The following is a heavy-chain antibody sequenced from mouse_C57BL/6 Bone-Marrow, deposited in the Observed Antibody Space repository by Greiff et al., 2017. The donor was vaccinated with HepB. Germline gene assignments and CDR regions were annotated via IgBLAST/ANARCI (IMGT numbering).Heavy chain of an antibody. CDR1: GYTFTTYH. Sequence: QVQLQHSGAELVKPGASVKMSCKASGYTFTTYHIEWMKQNHGKSLEWIGNFHPYNDDTKYNEKLKGKGTLTVEKSSSTVYLELSRLTSDDSAVYYCSRRYYGSSYWFAYWGQGTLGTVSA. CDR2: FHPYNDDT. CDR3: SRRYYGSSYWFAY. J-gene: IGHJ3*01. V-gene: IGHV1-47*01. D-gene: IGHD1-1*01.